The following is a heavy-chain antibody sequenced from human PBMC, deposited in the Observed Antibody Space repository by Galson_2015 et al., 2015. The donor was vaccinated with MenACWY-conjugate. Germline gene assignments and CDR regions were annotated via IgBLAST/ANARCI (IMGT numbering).Heavy chain of an antibody. CDR2: INSDGSST. CDR3: ARTGGSPPRGFDY. D-gene: IGHD1-26*01. Sequence: SLRLSCAASRFTFTTYWMHWVRQVPGKGLVWVSRINSDGSSTNYADSVKGRFTISRDNAKNTLYLQMNSLRAEDTAVYYCARTGGSPPRGFDYWGQGTLVTVSP. V-gene: IGHV3-74*01. J-gene: IGHJ4*02. CDR1: RFTFTTYW.